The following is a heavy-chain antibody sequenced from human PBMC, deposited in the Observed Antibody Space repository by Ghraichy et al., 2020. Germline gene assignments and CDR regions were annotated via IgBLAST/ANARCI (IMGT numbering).Heavy chain of an antibody. J-gene: IGHJ4*02. V-gene: IGHV1-18*04. Sequence: ASVKVSCKTSGYTFTTYSLTWVRQAPGQGLEWVGWITTFNGDTNYAQKFLGRVSMTTDTSTSTAYMELGSLRSDDTAVYFCARVEVPATIHYWGQGTLVTVSS. CDR3: ARVEVPATIHY. CDR1: GYTFTTYS. CDR2: ITTFNGDT. D-gene: IGHD2-2*01.